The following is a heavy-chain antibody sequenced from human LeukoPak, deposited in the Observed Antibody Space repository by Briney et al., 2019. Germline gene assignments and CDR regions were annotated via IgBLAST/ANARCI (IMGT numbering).Heavy chain of an antibody. Sequence: GGSLRLSCAASGFTFSSYAMHWVRQAPGKGLEWVAVISYDGSNKYYADSVEGRFTISRDNSKNTLYLQMNSLRAEDTAVYYCARGILIAAPSTWGDYWGQGTLVTVSS. CDR2: ISYDGSNK. V-gene: IGHV3-30-3*01. CDR1: GFTFSSYA. CDR3: ARGILIAAPSTWGDY. D-gene: IGHD6-13*01. J-gene: IGHJ4*02.